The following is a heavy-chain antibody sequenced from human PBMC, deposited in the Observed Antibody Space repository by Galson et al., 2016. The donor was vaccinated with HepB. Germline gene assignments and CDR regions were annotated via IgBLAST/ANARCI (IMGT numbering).Heavy chain of an antibody. D-gene: IGHD6-19*01. J-gene: IGHJ4*02. CDR2: INGPTPNT. Sequence: SLRLSCAASGFTFRNYALSWVRRAPGKGLEWVSHINGPTPNTHYADSVRGRFSIYRDNSRDTLHLQMGSLTAEDSAIYYCTTWLSHHFDYWGQGTRVTVSS. CDR3: TTWLSHHFDY. CDR1: GFTFRNYA. V-gene: IGHV3-23*01.